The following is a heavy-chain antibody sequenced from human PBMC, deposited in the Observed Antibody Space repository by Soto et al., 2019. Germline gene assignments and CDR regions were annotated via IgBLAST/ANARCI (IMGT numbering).Heavy chain of an antibody. CDR3: ASPIDYGDYRKAFVI. D-gene: IGHD4-17*01. CDR1: GGTFSSYA. V-gene: IGHV1-69*13. Sequence: SVKVSCKASGGTFSSYAISWVRQAPGQGLEWMGGIIPIFGTANYAQKFQGRATITADESTSTAYMELSSLRSEDTAVYYCASPIDYGDYRKAFVIWGQGTMVTVSS. J-gene: IGHJ3*02. CDR2: IIPIFGTA.